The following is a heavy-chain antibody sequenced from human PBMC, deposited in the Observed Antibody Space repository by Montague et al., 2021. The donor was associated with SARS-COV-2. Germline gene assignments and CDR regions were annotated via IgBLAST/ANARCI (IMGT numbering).Heavy chain of an antibody. CDR1: GFTFSTYW. CDR3: ARDEGSHSIYYYDSSGYYVY. CDR2: MKQDGSEN. D-gene: IGHD3-22*01. J-gene: IGHJ4*02. V-gene: IGHV3-7*03. Sequence: SLRLSCAASGFTFSTYWMSWVRQAPGKGLEWVADMKQDGSENYYVDSVKGRFTISRDNAKSLLYLEMNSLRAEDTAVYYCARDEGSHSIYYYDSSGYYVYWGQGTPVTVSS.